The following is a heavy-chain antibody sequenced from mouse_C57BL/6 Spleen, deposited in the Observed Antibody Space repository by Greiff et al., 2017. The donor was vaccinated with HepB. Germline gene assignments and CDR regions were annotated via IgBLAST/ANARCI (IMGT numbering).Heavy chain of an antibody. CDR3: ARVGGLRHPMDY. D-gene: IGHD2-4*01. CDR2: INPNYGTT. J-gene: IGHJ4*01. V-gene: IGHV1-39*01. CDR1: GYSFTDYN. Sequence: EVQLQQSGPELVKPGASVKISCKASGYSFTDYNMNWVKQSTGKSLEWIGVINPNYGTTSYNQKFKGKATLTVDQSSSTAYMQLNSLTSEDAAVYYWARVGGLRHPMDYWGQGTSVTVSS.